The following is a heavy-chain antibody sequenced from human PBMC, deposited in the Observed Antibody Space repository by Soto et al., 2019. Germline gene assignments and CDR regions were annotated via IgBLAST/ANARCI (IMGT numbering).Heavy chain of an antibody. D-gene: IGHD2-15*01. V-gene: IGHV3-33*01. CDR1: GFTFSSYG. CDR2: IWYDGSNK. CDR3: ARDRGRDIVVVVAATGLDY. J-gene: IGHJ4*02. Sequence: GGSLRLSCAASGFTFSSYGMHWVRQAPGKGLEWVAVIWYDGSNKYYADSVKGRFTISRDNSKNTLYLQMNSLRAEDTAVYYCARDRGRDIVVVVAATGLDYWGQGTLVTVSS.